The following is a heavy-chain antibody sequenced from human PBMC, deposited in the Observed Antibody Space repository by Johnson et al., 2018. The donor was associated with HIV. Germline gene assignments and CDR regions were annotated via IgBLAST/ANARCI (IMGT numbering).Heavy chain of an antibody. Sequence: VQLVESGGGLVQPGGSLKLSCAASGFTFSGSAMHWVRQASGKGLEWVGRIRSKANSYATAYAASVKGRFTISRDDSKNTAYLQMNSLRAEDTAVYYCARVNHAFDIWGQGTMVTVSS. CDR3: ARVNHAFDI. CDR1: GFTFSGSA. J-gene: IGHJ3*02. V-gene: IGHV3-73*01. CDR2: IRSKANSYAT.